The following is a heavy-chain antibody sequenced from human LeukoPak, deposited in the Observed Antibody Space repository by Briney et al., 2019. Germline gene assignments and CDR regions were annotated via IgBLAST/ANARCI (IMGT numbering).Heavy chain of an antibody. CDR2: INPSGGST. V-gene: IGHV1-46*01. J-gene: IGHJ6*02. D-gene: IGHD5-18*01. Sequence: ASAKVSCKASGYTFTSYYMHWVRQAPGQGLEWMGIINPSGGSTSYAQKFQGRVTMTRDTSTSTVYMELSSLRSEDTAVYYCARSQRGYSYGYYYYYGMDVWGQGTTVTVSS. CDR3: ARSQRGYSYGYYYYYGMDV. CDR1: GYTFTSYY.